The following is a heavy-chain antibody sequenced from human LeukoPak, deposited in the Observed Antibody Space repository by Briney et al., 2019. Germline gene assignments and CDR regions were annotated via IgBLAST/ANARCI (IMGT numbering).Heavy chain of an antibody. CDR3: ARDSPTYYDFWSGLYGMDV. V-gene: IGHV1-8*01. CDR2: INPNSGGT. Sequence: ASVKVSCKTSGYTFSNYGISWVRQAPGQGLEWMGWINPNSGGTSYAQKFQGRVTMTRDTSTSTVYMELSSLRSEDTAVYYCARDSPTYYDFWSGLYGMDVWGQGTTVTVSS. J-gene: IGHJ6*02. D-gene: IGHD3-3*01. CDR1: GYTFSNYG.